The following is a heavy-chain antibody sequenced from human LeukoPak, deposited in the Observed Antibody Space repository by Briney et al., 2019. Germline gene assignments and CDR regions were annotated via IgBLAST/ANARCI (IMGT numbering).Heavy chain of an antibody. D-gene: IGHD2-2*01. Sequence: GEFLKISCKGSGYSFTSYWIGWVRQMPGRGLEWMGSIYPGDSDTRNSPSFEGQVTMSADKSISTAYLQWSSLKASDTAMYYCARRKYQMLSAFDIWGQGTMVTVSS. V-gene: IGHV5-51*01. J-gene: IGHJ3*02. CDR1: GYSFTSYW. CDR2: IYPGDSDT. CDR3: ARRKYQMLSAFDI.